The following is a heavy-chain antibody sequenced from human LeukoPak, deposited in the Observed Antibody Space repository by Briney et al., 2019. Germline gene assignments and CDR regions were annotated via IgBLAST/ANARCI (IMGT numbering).Heavy chain of an antibody. Sequence: GGSLRLSCAASGFTFSSYWMHWVRQAPGKGLVWVSRINSDGSSTSYADSVKGRFTISRDNAKNTLYLQMNSLRAEDTAVYYCVREGSSSAWNNWFFDLWGRGTLVTVSS. CDR3: VREGSSSAWNNWFFDL. CDR2: INSDGSST. D-gene: IGHD6-19*01. V-gene: IGHV3-74*01. J-gene: IGHJ2*01. CDR1: GFTFSSYW.